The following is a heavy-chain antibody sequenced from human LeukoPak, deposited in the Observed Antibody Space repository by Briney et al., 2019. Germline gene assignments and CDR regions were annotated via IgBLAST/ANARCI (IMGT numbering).Heavy chain of an antibody. CDR3: ARDRSTWSLDY. J-gene: IGHJ4*02. CDR1: GFTFSDYH. Sequence: PGGSLRLSCVGSGFTFSDYHMSWIRQAPGKGLEWVSYISSGSVSTNYADSVKGRFTISRDNAKNSLYLQMSSLRDEDTAVYICARDRSTWSLDYWGQGTLVTVPS. D-gene: IGHD6-13*01. V-gene: IGHV3-11*06. CDR2: ISSGSVST.